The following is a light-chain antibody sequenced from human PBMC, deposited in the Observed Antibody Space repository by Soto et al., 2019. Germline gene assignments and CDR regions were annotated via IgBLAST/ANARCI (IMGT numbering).Light chain of an antibody. CDR2: DAS. V-gene: IGKV1-33*01. CDR3: QQSDSLPIT. J-gene: IGKJ5*01. Sequence: DIQMTQSPSSLSASVGDRVTITCRASQDISNYLNWYQQRPGKAPKLLIYDASNLERGVPSRFSGTRSGTHFTFAITSLQPEDVATYYCQQSDSLPITFGKGHDWRL. CDR1: QDISNY.